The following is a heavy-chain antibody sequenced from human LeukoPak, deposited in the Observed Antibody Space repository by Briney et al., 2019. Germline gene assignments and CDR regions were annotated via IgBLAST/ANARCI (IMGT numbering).Heavy chain of an antibody. D-gene: IGHD2-8*01. J-gene: IGHJ4*02. Sequence: PGGSLRLSCVTSGFTFNTYAVHWVRQAPGKGLEWVAVMSYDGHSEYYADSVKGRFTISRDNSGNTLYLQMNSLRPEDTAVYFCARALGYCTTTACFPVGGTFDYWGQGTLVAVSS. CDR2: MSYDGHSE. V-gene: IGHV3-30-3*01. CDR1: GFTFNTYA. CDR3: ARALGYCTTTACFPVGGTFDY.